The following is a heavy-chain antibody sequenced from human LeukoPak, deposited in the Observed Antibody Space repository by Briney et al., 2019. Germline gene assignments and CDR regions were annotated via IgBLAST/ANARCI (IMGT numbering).Heavy chain of an antibody. CDR2: ISNSSTYI. CDR3: ARHLYTVTTPGGMDV. Sequence: PGGSLRLSCAASGFTFSGYTMTWVRQAPGKGLEWVSTISNSSTYIYYADSVEGRFTISRDNVQNSLYLQMNSLRAEDTAVYYCARHLYTVTTPGGMDVWGHGTTVTASS. D-gene: IGHD4-17*01. J-gene: IGHJ6*02. CDR1: GFTFSGYT. V-gene: IGHV3-21*01.